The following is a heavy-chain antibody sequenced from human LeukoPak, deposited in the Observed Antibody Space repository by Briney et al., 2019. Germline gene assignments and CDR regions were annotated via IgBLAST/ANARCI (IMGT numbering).Heavy chain of an antibody. V-gene: IGHV5-51*01. Sequence: GESLKISCKGSGYSFATYWIAWVRQMPGKGLEWMGIIYPGNSDTRYSPSFQGQVTISADKSITTAYLEWSSLKASDTAMYYCARHPGLSSGYLDYWGQGTRLTVSS. J-gene: IGHJ4*02. CDR1: GYSFATYW. CDR3: ARHPGLSSGYLDY. D-gene: IGHD3-3*01. CDR2: IYPGNSDT.